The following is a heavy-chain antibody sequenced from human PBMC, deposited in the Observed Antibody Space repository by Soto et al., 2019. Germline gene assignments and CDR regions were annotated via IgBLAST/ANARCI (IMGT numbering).Heavy chain of an antibody. J-gene: IGHJ6*02. V-gene: IGHV3-21*01. CDR3: ARERVQPISGPYSFYGMEV. Sequence: EVQLVESGGGLVKPGGSLRLSCAASGFTFSSYSMNWVRKDPGKGLEWVSSISSSSSYIYYADSVKGRFTISRDNANNSLARLMNTLRAVDTAVYYCARERVQPISGPYSFYGMEVCGEETTNIFSS. CDR1: GFTFSSYS. CDR2: ISSSSSYI. D-gene: IGHD2-21*01.